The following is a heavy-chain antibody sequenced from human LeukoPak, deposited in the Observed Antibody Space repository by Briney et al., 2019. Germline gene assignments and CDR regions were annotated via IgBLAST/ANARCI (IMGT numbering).Heavy chain of an antibody. Sequence: SETLSLTCTVSGGSISIRSYYWTWIRQPPGKGLEWIGYIYYSGSTNYNPSLKSRVTISVDTSKNQFSLKLSSMTAADTAVYYCASQQWLVTSFDYWGQGTLVTVSS. CDR1: GGSISIRSYY. V-gene: IGHV4-61*01. CDR2: IYYSGST. CDR3: ASQQWLVTSFDY. D-gene: IGHD6-19*01. J-gene: IGHJ4*02.